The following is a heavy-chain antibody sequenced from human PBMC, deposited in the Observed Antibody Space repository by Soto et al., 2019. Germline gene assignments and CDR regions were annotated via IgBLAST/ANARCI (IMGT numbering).Heavy chain of an antibody. V-gene: IGHV1-18*01. J-gene: IGHJ6*02. CDR2: ITADNGDT. Sequence: QVRLVQSGAEVKKPGASLKVSCKSSGYIFTSYRINWVRQAPGQVPEWLGWITADNGDTDYPQKLQGRVTMTTDTPTSTAYLELRSLTSDDTAVYYCARDRRGIAAPGGGMDVGGQGPPVTVTS. CDR1: GYIFTSYR. D-gene: IGHD6-13*01. CDR3: ARDRRGIAAPGGGMDV.